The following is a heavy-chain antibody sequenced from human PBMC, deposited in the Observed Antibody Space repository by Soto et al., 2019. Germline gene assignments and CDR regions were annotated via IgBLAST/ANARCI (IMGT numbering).Heavy chain of an antibody. CDR1: GFSLSTSGVG. D-gene: IGHD5-18*01. CDR3: ADSINGGYSDGYGFDY. Sequence: QITLKESGPPLVKPTQTLTLTCTFSGFSLSTSGVGVGWIRQPPGKALEWLALIYWYDDKRYSPSLKSRLTLSTDSSKNQVELTMTDMDPVATGTYYCADSINGGYSDGYGFDYWGQGTLVTVSS. V-gene: IGHV2-5*01. CDR2: IYWYDDK. J-gene: IGHJ4*02.